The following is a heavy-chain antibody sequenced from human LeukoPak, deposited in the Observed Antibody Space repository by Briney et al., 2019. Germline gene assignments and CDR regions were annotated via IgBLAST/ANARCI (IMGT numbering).Heavy chain of an antibody. CDR2: IYTSGST. D-gene: IGHD1-26*01. CDR1: GGSTSSGSYY. CDR3: ARDRYVGATNSYFDY. Sequence: SETLSLTCTVSGGSTSSGSYYWSWIRRPAGKGLEWIGRIYTSGSTNYNPSLKSRVTISVDTSKNQFSLKLSSVTAADTAVYYCARDRYVGATNSYFDYWGQGTLVTVSS. V-gene: IGHV4-61*02. J-gene: IGHJ4*02.